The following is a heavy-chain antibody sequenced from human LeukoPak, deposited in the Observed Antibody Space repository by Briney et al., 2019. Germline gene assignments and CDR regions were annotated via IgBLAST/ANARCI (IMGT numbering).Heavy chain of an antibody. V-gene: IGHV3-9*01. CDR3: AKGLPAAALDY. Sequence: PGGSLRLSCAASGFTFDDYAMHWVRQAPGKGLEWVSGISWNSGSIGYADSVKGRFTISRDNAKNSLYLQMNSPRAEDTALYYCAKGLPAAALDYWGQGTLVTVSS. D-gene: IGHD2-2*01. CDR2: ISWNSGSI. J-gene: IGHJ4*02. CDR1: GFTFDDYA.